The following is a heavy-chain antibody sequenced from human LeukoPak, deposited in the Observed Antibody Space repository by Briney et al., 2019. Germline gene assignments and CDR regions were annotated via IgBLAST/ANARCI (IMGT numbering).Heavy chain of an antibody. Sequence: SETLSLTCTVSGGSISSSSYYWGWIRQPPGKGLEWIGSIYYSGSTYYNPSLKSRVTISVDTSKNQFSLKLSSVTAADTAVYYCARSLATKGYNWFDPWGQGTLVTVSS. D-gene: IGHD5-12*01. V-gene: IGHV4-39*07. J-gene: IGHJ5*02. CDR2: IYYSGST. CDR1: GGSISSSSYY. CDR3: ARSLATKGYNWFDP.